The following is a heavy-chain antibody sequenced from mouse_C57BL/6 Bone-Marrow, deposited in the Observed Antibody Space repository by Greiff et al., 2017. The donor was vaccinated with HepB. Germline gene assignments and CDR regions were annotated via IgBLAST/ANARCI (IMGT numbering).Heavy chain of an antibody. Sequence: EVKLLESGGGLVKPGGSLKLSCAASGFTFSSYAMSWVRQTPEKRLEWVATISDGGSYTYYPDNVKGRFTISRDNAKNNLYLQMSHLKSEDTAMYYCARAHYGSSPDYWGQGTTLTVSS. CDR2: ISDGGSYT. J-gene: IGHJ2*01. D-gene: IGHD1-1*01. CDR1: GFTFSSYA. CDR3: ARAHYGSSPDY. V-gene: IGHV5-4*03.